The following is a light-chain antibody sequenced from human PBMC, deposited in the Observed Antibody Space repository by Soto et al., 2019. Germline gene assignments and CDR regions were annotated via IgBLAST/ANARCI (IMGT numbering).Light chain of an antibody. CDR3: QQFSSYPLT. CDR1: QSVSSR. CDR2: DAS. V-gene: IGKV3-20*01. Sequence: IVLTQSPGTLSLSHGERATLSCRASQSVSSRLAWYQQKPGQAPRLLIYDASSRATGIPDRFSGGGSGTDFTLTISRLEPEDFAVYYCQQFSSYPLTFGGGTKVDIK. J-gene: IGKJ4*01.